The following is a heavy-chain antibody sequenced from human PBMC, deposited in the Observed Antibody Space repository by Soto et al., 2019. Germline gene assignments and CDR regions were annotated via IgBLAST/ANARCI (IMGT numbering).Heavy chain of an antibody. CDR2: ITGGGDGT. CDR3: AKRVRYYDSSGYYFSYFDY. J-gene: IGHJ4*02. D-gene: IGHD3-22*01. V-gene: IGHV3-23*01. Sequence: VQLLESGGGLEQPGGSLRLSCAASGFTFSSYAMSWVRQAPGKGLEWVSAITGGGDGTYYADSVRGRFTISRDNSKNTLFLQMNRLRAEDTAVYYCAKRVRYYDSSGYYFSYFDYWGQGTLVTVSS. CDR1: GFTFSSYA.